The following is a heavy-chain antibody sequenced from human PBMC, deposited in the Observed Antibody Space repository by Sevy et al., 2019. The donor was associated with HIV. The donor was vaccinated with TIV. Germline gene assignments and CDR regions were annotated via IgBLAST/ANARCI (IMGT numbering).Heavy chain of an antibody. Sequence: GGSLRLSCAASGFTFSDYYMSWIRQAPGKGLEWVSDISSSGSTIYYADSVKGRFTISRDNAKNSLYLQMNSLRAEDTAVYYCARDRYSNYALGNYLYGMDVWGQRTTVTVSS. CDR3: ARDRYSNYALGNYLYGMDV. CDR2: ISSSGSTI. J-gene: IGHJ6*02. CDR1: GFTFSDYY. V-gene: IGHV3-11*01. D-gene: IGHD4-4*01.